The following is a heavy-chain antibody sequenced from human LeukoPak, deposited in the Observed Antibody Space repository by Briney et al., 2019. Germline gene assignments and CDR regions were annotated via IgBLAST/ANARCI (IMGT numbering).Heavy chain of an antibody. CDR1: GGSISSYY. CDR2: IYYSGST. J-gene: IGHJ5*02. CDR3: ARHLRNNWFDP. Sequence: PSETLSLTCTVSGGSISSYYWSWIRQPPGKGLEWIGYIYYSGSTNYNPSLKSRVTISVDTSKNQFSLKLASVTAADTAVYYCARHLRNNWFDPWGQGTLVTASS. V-gene: IGHV4-59*08.